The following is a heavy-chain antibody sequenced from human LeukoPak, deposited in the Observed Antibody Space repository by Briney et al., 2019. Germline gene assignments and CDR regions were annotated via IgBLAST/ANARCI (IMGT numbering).Heavy chain of an antibody. V-gene: IGHV1-18*01. D-gene: IGHD2-15*01. CDR2: ISAYNGNT. J-gene: IGHJ4*02. CDR3: ARAPRRRYCSGGSCYSDY. Sequence: ASVKVSCKASGYTFTSYGISWVRQAPGQGLEWMGWISAYNGNTNYAQKPQGRVTMTTDTSTSTAYMELRSLRSDDTAVYYCARAPRRRYCSGGSCYSDYWGQGTLVTVSS. CDR1: GYTFTSYG.